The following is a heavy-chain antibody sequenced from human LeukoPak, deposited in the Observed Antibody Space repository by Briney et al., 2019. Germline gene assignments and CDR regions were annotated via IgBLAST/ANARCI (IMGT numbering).Heavy chain of an antibody. Sequence: PSETLSLTCAVYGGSFSGYYWSWIRQPPGKGLEWIGEINHSGSTNYNPSLKSRVTISVDTSKNQFSLKLSSVTAANTAVYYCASSLYYYGSDSFDIWGQGTMVTVSS. J-gene: IGHJ3*02. CDR2: INHSGST. D-gene: IGHD3-10*01. V-gene: IGHV4-34*01. CDR3: ASSLYYYGSDSFDI. CDR1: GGSFSGYY.